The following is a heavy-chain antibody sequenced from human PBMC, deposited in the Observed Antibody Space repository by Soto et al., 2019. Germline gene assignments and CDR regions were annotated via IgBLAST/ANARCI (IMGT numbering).Heavy chain of an antibody. Sequence: ASVKVSCKASGYTFTTYAIHWVRQAPGQGLEWMGWINAGNGNTEFSERFRGRVTITRDTSASTAHMELTGLTSGDTAVYYCARDLAAADYWGQGTLVTVSS. J-gene: IGHJ4*02. CDR3: ARDLAAADY. V-gene: IGHV1-3*01. CDR1: GYTFTTYA. CDR2: INAGNGNT. D-gene: IGHD6-13*01.